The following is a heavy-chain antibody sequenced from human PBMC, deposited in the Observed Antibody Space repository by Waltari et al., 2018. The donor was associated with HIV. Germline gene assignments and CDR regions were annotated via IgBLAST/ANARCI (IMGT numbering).Heavy chain of an antibody. V-gene: IGHV3-23*01. CDR3: ARIYVSGAFDI. CDR1: GFTFSNYA. J-gene: IGHJ3*02. D-gene: IGHD3-10*01. CDR2: IAASYPNT. Sequence: EAQLLESGGGLVQPGGSLRVSCVGSGFTFSNYAMIWVRQAPGEGLEWVSAIAASYPNTYYSDSVRGRFTVSKDNSENSLHLQMNSLRAEDTALYYCARIYVSGAFDIWGQGTTVTVSS.